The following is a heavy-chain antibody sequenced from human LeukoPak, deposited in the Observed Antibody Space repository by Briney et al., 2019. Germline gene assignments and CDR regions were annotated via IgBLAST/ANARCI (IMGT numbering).Heavy chain of an antibody. CDR1: GITLSNYG. V-gene: IGHV4-4*07. J-gene: IGHJ6*02. CDR3: ARDSSGWYYYYYYGMDV. CDR2: IYTSGST. Sequence: GSLRLSCAVSGITLSNYGMSWVRQAPGKGLEWIGRIYTSGSTNYNPSLKSRVTMSVDTSKNQFSLKLSSVTAADTAVYYCARDSSGWYYYYYYGMDVWGQGTTVTVSS. D-gene: IGHD6-19*01.